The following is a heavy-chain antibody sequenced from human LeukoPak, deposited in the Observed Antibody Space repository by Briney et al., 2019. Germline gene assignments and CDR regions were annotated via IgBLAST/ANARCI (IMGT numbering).Heavy chain of an antibody. V-gene: IGHV1-8*03. CDR3: ARGRQVEAASNDY. J-gene: IGHJ4*02. Sequence: GASVKVSCKASGYTFTSYDINWVRQATGQGLEWMGWMNPNSGNTGYAQKFQGRVTITRNTSISTAYMELSSLRSEDTAVYYCARGRQVEAASNDYWGQGTLVTVSS. CDR1: GYTFTSYD. D-gene: IGHD2-15*01. CDR2: MNPNSGNT.